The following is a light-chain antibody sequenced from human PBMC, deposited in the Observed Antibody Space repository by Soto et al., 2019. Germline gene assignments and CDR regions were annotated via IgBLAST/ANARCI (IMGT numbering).Light chain of an antibody. CDR3: QQRKYWPPIT. CDR2: DAT. J-gene: IGKJ5*01. V-gene: IGKV3-11*01. Sequence: ETVLTQSPATLSLSPGERATLSCRASQSVNIYVGWYQQKPGQAPRLLIYDATNRATGIPARFSGSGSGTDFTLTISSLEPDDFAVYYCQQRKYWPPITFGQGTRLEIK. CDR1: QSVNIY.